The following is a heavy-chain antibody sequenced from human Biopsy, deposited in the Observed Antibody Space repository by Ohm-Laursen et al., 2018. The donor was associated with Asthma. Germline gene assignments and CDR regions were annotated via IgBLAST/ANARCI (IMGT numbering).Heavy chain of an antibody. J-gene: IGHJ3*02. V-gene: IGHV3-30*18. CDR3: AKERYYDFWSGYPI. CDR1: GFSFNSYG. D-gene: IGHD3-3*01. CDR2: MSFDGRQT. Sequence: SLRLSCSASGFSFNSYGMHWVRQAPGKGLEWVAVMSFDGRQTYYTDSVKGRFTISRDNSKNTLYLQMNSLRAEDTAVYYCAKERYYDFWSGYPIWGQGTMVTVSS.